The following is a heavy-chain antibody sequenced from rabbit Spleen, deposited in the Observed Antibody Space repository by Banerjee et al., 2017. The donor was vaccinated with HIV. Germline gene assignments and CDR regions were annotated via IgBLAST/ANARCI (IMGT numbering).Heavy chain of an antibody. J-gene: IGHJ4*01. CDR2: IEVGSRGII. CDR3: VRDGAGSSFSTYYFNL. D-gene: IGHD8-1*01. Sequence: QSLEESGGDLVKPGASLTLTCTASGFSFSSSYYMCWVRQAPGKRPEWIACIEVGSRGIIYYASWAKGRFTISKTSSTTVTLQMTSLTAADTATYFCVRDGAGSSFSTYYFNLWGQGTLVTVS. V-gene: IGHV1S40*01. CDR1: GFSFSSSYY.